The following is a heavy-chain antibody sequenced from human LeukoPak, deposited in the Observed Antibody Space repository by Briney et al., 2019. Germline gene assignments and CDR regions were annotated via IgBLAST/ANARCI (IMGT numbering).Heavy chain of an antibody. J-gene: IGHJ4*02. CDR2: ISSSSSYI. CDR3: ARDPGIRGFDY. Sequence: PGGSLRLSCAASGFTFSSYSMNWVRQAPGKGPEWVSSISSSSSYIYYADSLKGRFTISRDSAKNSLYLQMNSLRAEDTAVYYCARDPGIRGFDYWGQGTLVTVSS. V-gene: IGHV3-21*01. D-gene: IGHD3-10*01. CDR1: GFTFSSYS.